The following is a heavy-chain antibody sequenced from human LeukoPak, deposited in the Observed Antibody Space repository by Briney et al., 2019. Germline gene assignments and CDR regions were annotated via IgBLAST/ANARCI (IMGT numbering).Heavy chain of an antibody. J-gene: IGHJ4*02. CDR2: IKQDESEK. D-gene: IGHD1-26*01. V-gene: IGHV3-7*01. Sequence: PGGSLRLSCAVSGSTFSNYWMSWVRQAPGKGLEWVAHIKQDESEKYYVDSVKGRFTISRYNAKNSLYLQMNSLRAEDTAIYYCARDKIVGASKFDYWGQGTLVTVSS. CDR3: ARDKIVGASKFDY. CDR1: GSTFSNYW.